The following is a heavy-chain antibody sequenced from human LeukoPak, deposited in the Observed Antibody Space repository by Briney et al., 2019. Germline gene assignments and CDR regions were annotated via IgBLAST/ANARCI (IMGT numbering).Heavy chain of an antibody. V-gene: IGHV3-21*01. Sequence: GGSLRLSCAASGFTFSDYSMNWVRQTPRKGLEWVSCISGSGSYIYYADSVKGRFTISRDNAKNSLYLQMISLGAEDTAVYFCARGSGVTMIVDSFDYWGQGTLVTVSS. D-gene: IGHD3-22*01. CDR3: ARGSGVTMIVDSFDY. J-gene: IGHJ4*02. CDR2: ISGSGSYI. CDR1: GFTFSDYS.